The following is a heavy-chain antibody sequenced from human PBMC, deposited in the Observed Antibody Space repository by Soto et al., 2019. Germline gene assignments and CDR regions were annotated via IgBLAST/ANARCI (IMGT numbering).Heavy chain of an antibody. CDR1: GGSISSSSYY. CDR2: IYYSGST. D-gene: IGHD2-15*01. J-gene: IGHJ4*02. CDR3: ASSLGYCSGGSCQSDY. V-gene: IGHV4-39*01. Sequence: QLQLQESGPGLVKPSETLSLTCTVSGGSISSSSYYWGWIRQPPGKGLEWIGSIYYSGSTYYNPSLKSRVTISVDTSKNQFSLKLSSVTAADTAVYYCASSLGYCSGGSCQSDYWGQGTLVTVSS.